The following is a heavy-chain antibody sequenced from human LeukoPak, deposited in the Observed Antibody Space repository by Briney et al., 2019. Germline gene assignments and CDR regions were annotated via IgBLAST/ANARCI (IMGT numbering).Heavy chain of an antibody. V-gene: IGHV3-23*01. CDR1: GFTFDTYA. J-gene: IGHJ3*02. CDR2: IGNTET. Sequence: GGSLRLSCAASGFTFDTYAMSWVRQAPGKGLEWDSTIGNTETYYADSVKGRFTISRGNRQNTVYLQMTSLRAEDTAVYFCAKDAIRGNGIYDAFDIWGQGTRVTVSS. CDR3: AKDAIRGNGIYDAFDI. D-gene: IGHD3-10*01.